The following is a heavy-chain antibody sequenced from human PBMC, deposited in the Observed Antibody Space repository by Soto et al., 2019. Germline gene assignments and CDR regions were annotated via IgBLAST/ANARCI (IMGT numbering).Heavy chain of an antibody. J-gene: IGHJ4*02. Sequence: PGGSLRLSCAASGFTFISYGMHWVRQAPGKGLEWVAVISYDGSNKYYADSVKGRFTIPRDNSKNTLYLQMNSLRAEDTVVYYCAKDLTVLVVGYYFDYWGQGTLVPVSS. V-gene: IGHV3-30*18. CDR3: AKDLTVLVVGYYFDY. D-gene: IGHD1-20*01. CDR2: ISYDGSNK. CDR1: GFTFISYG.